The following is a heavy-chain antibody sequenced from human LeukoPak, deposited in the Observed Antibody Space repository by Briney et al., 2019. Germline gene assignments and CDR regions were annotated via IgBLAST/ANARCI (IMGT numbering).Heavy chain of an antibody. CDR2: IGGSGGST. V-gene: IGHV3-23*01. D-gene: IGHD5-18*01. J-gene: IGHJ4*02. Sequence: GGSLRLSCAASGFTFSNYVMNWVRQAPGKGLEWVSGIGGSGGSTYYADSVRGRFTISRDNSRNTLYLQMNSLRVEDTAVYYCAKVRSVAMEFSPVSPMFDYWGQGTLVTVSS. CDR1: GFTFSNYV. CDR3: AKVRSVAMEFSPVSPMFDY.